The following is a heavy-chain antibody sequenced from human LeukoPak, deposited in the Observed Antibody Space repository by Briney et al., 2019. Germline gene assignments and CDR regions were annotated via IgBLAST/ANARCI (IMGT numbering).Heavy chain of an antibody. J-gene: IGHJ5*02. CDR3: ARDRYGSGNQNWFDP. V-gene: IGHV4-4*07. CDR2: IYTSGST. D-gene: IGHD3-10*01. Sequence: SETLSLTCTVSGGSISSYYWSWIRQPAGKGLEWIGRIYTSGSTNYNPSLKSRVTMSVDTSKNQFSLKLGSVTAADTAVYYCARDRYGSGNQNWFDPWGQGTLVTVSS. CDR1: GGSISSYY.